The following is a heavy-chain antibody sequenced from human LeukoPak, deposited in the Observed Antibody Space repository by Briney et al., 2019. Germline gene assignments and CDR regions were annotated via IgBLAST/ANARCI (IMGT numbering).Heavy chain of an antibody. Sequence: PGRSLRLSCAASGFTFSNYGMNWVRQAPGKGLEWVAVIWYGESNKYYADSVKGRFTISRDNSKNTLYLQMNSLRAEDTAVYYCAKGATSCSSTSCPDAFDIWGQGTMVTVSS. CDR2: IWYGESNK. D-gene: IGHD2-2*01. CDR3: AKGATSCSSTSCPDAFDI. V-gene: IGHV3-30*18. CDR1: GFTFSNYG. J-gene: IGHJ3*02.